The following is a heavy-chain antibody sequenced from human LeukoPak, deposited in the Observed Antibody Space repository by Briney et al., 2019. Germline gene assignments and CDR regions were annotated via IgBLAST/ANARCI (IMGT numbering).Heavy chain of an antibody. J-gene: IGHJ3*01. CDR2: FYNGRP. CDR1: GDSISSYF. D-gene: IGHD3-22*01. CDR3: ARDSTNYYDSTTPNDAFDL. Sequence: SETLSLTCTVSGDSISSYFWNWIRQTPGKGLEWTGFYNGRPNYNPSLKSRVTISVDTSKNQFSLKLNSVTAADTAVYYCARDSTNYYDSTTPNDAFDLWGQGTLVTVSS. V-gene: IGHV4-59*01.